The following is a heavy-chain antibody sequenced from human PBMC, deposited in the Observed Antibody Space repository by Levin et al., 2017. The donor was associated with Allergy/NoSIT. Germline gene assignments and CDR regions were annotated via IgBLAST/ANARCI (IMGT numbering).Heavy chain of an antibody. Sequence: PGESLKISCKASGYTFTGYYMHWVRQAPGQGLEWMGWINPNSGGTNYAQKFQGRVTMTRDTSISTAYMELSRLRSDDTAVYYCARSSGGYCSSTSCYLFDYWGQGTLVTVSS. CDR2: INPNSGGT. J-gene: IGHJ4*02. D-gene: IGHD2-2*01. CDR3: ARSSGGYCSSTSCYLFDY. CDR1: GYTFTGYY. V-gene: IGHV1-2*02.